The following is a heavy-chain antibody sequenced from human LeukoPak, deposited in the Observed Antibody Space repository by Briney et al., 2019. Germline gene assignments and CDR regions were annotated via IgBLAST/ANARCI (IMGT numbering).Heavy chain of an antibody. CDR3: ARDRYPGGYDSPNYYYYGMDV. Sequence: PSETLSLTCTVSGGSISSGDYYWSWLRQPPGKGLEWIGYIHYSGSTYYNPALKSRVIMAVDTSKNQFSLKLSSVTAADTAVYYCARDRYPGGYDSPNYYYYGMDVWGQGTTVTVSS. CDR1: GGSISSGDYY. J-gene: IGHJ6*02. CDR2: IHYSGST. V-gene: IGHV4-30-4*02. D-gene: IGHD5-12*01.